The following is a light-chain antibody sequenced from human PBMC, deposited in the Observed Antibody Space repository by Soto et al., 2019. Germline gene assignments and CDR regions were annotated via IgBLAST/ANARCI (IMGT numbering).Light chain of an antibody. CDR2: SND. J-gene: IGLJ2*01. Sequence: QAVVTQPPSASGTPGQRVTISCSGSRSNIGSNTVTWYQQLPGTAPKLLIHSNDQRPSGVPDRFSGSKSGTSASLAISGLQSEDEADYYCATWDDSLHGVVFGGGTQLTLL. V-gene: IGLV1-44*01. CDR3: ATWDDSLHGVV. CDR1: RSNIGSNT.